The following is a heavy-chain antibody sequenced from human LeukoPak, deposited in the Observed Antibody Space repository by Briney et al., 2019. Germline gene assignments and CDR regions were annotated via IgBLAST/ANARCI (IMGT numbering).Heavy chain of an antibody. D-gene: IGHD3-16*01. J-gene: IGHJ4*02. CDR1: GGSISGYY. V-gene: IGHV4-59*08. Sequence: SETLSLTCTVSGGSISGYYWSWIRQPPGKGLEWIGYIYYSGGINYNPSLKSRVTISVDTSKNQFSLNLSSVTAADTAIYYCARHFGEFGGAYLSYFDYWGQGTLVTVSS. CDR2: IYYSGGI. CDR3: ARHFGEFGGAYLSYFDY.